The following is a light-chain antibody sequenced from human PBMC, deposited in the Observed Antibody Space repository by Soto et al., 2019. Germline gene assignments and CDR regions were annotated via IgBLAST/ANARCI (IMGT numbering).Light chain of an antibody. CDR1: SSDVGGYNY. Sequence: QSVLTQPASVSGSPGQSIAISRTGTSSDVGGYNYVSWYQQHPGKAPKLMIYAVSNRPSGVSNRFSGSKSGNTASLTISGLQAEDEADYYCSSYTSSSTYVFGTGTKVTVL. V-gene: IGLV2-14*01. CDR3: SSYTSSSTYV. CDR2: AVS. J-gene: IGLJ1*01.